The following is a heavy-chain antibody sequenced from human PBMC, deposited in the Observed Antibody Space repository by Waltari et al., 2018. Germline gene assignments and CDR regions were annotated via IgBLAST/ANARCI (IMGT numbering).Heavy chain of an antibody. V-gene: IGHV1-2*06. D-gene: IGHD3-10*01. Sequence: QVQLVQSGAEVKKPGASVKVSCKASGYTFTGYSMHWVRQVPGQGLEWMGRINPNSGGTNYAQKFQGRVTMTRDTSISTAYMELSRLRSDDTAVYYCAILITMVRGVGMYYFDYWGQGTLVTVSS. CDR3: AILITMVRGVGMYYFDY. CDR1: GYTFTGYS. CDR2: INPNSGGT. J-gene: IGHJ4*02.